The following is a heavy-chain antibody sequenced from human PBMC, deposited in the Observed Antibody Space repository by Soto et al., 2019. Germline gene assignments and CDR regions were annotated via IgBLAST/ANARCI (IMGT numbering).Heavy chain of an antibody. D-gene: IGHD2-15*01. Sequence: GGSLRLSCAASGFTVSSNSMSWVRQAPGKGLEWVSVIYSGGSTYYADSVKGRFTISRDNSGNTLYLQMNSLRAEDTAVYYCARTCSGGTCSFDYWGQGT. CDR3: ARTCSGGTCSFDY. V-gene: IGHV3-66*01. CDR2: IYSGGST. CDR1: GFTVSSNS. J-gene: IGHJ4*02.